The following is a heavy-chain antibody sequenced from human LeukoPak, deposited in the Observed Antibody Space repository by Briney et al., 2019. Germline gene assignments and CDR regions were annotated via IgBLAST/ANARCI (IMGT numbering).Heavy chain of an antibody. Sequence: GGSLRLSCAASGFNFSSYGMHWVRQAPGKGLEWVTSIWFDGSNIHYADSVKGRVIISRDNSKSALYLQMNSLRAEDTAIYYCARDSLPMAVTGPFDHWGQGALVTVSS. CDR3: ARDSLPMAVTGPFDH. CDR1: GFNFSSYG. J-gene: IGHJ4*02. V-gene: IGHV3-33*01. CDR2: IWFDGSNI. D-gene: IGHD6-19*01.